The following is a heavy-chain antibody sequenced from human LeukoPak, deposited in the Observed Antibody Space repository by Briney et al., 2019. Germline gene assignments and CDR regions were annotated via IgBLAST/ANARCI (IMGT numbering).Heavy chain of an antibody. CDR3: ARAGLPEWLHFYDY. CDR2: MNPNSGNT. Sequence: GASVKVSCKASGYTFTSYDINWVRQATGQGLEWMGWMNPNSGNTGYAQKFQGRVTITRNTSISTAYMELSSLRSEDTAVYYCARAGLPEWLHFYDYWGQGTLVTVSS. D-gene: IGHD3-3*01. J-gene: IGHJ4*02. V-gene: IGHV1-8*03. CDR1: GYTFTSYD.